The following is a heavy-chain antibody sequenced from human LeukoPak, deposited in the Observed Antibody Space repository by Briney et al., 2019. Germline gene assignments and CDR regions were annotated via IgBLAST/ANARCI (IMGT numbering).Heavy chain of an antibody. Sequence: SETLSLTCTVSGGSINPYYWSWIRQPPGKGLEWIGYIYTTGSTYYNPSLKSRVTISLDTSKNQFSLKLRSVTAADTAVYYCARHAAFGGFDTWGQGTLVTVSS. CDR2: IYTTGST. V-gene: IGHV4-4*09. D-gene: IGHD3-16*01. J-gene: IGHJ5*02. CDR3: ARHAAFGGFDT. CDR1: GGSINPYY.